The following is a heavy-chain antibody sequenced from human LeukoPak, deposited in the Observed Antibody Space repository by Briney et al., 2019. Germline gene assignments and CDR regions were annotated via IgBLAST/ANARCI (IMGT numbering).Heavy chain of an antibody. J-gene: IGHJ4*02. Sequence: SETLSLTCTVSGGSISSSSYYWGWIRQPPGKGLEWIGSIYYSGSTYYNPSLKSRVTISVDTSKNQFSLKLSSVTAADTAVYYCAKDRTSWYFFDYWGQGTLVTVSS. V-gene: IGHV4-39*02. CDR2: IYYSGST. CDR1: GGSISSSSYY. D-gene: IGHD6-13*01. CDR3: AKDRTSWYFFDY.